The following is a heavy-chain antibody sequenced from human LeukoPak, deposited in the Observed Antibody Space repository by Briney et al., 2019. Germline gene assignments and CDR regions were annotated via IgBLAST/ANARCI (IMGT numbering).Heavy chain of an antibody. CDR3: AKAPAYCGGDCFPFMDV. D-gene: IGHD2-21*02. CDR2: ISYDGSTK. Sequence: GGSLRLSCATSGFTFNSFSMHWVRQAPGKGLEWVAIISYDGSTKSYADSVKGRFTISGDNSKNTAYLQMNSLKTEDTAVYYCAKAPAYCGGDCFPFMDVWGQGTTVTVSS. CDR1: GFTFNSFS. J-gene: IGHJ6*02. V-gene: IGHV3-30-3*01.